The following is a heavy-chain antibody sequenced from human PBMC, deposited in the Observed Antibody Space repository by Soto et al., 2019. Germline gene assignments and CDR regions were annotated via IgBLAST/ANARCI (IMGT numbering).Heavy chain of an antibody. V-gene: IGHV3-23*01. CDR1: GFTFETYV. J-gene: IGHJ4*02. CDR2: IAGGGSGT. CDR3: AKGVSDVNWFAEY. Sequence: EVQLLESGGGLVQPGGSLRLTCAASGFTFETYVMTWVRQTPGQGLEWVSAIAGGGSGTYYAGSVKGRFTISRDNLENTLFLQMENLRVEDTAVYYCAKGVSDVNWFAEYWGQGILVTVSS. D-gene: IGHD3-10*01.